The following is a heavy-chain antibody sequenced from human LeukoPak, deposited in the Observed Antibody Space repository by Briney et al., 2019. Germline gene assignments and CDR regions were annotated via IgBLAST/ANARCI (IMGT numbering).Heavy chain of an antibody. Sequence: GGSLRLSCAASGFTFSSYSMNWVRQAPGKGLEWFSSISSSSSYIYYADSVKGRFTISRDNAKNSLYLQMNSLRAEDTAVYYCASGYDFWSGYYSEYYFDYWGQGTLVTVSS. CDR1: GFTFSSYS. J-gene: IGHJ4*02. CDR2: ISSSSSYI. CDR3: ASGYDFWSGYYSEYYFDY. V-gene: IGHV3-21*01. D-gene: IGHD3-3*01.